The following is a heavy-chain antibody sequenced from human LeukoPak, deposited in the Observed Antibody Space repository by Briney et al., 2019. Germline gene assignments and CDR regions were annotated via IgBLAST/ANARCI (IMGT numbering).Heavy chain of an antibody. CDR2: ISSSGSTI. D-gene: IGHD3-3*01. CDR1: GFNFYNYE. CDR3: ARVFLFTAGRGSDY. J-gene: IGHJ4*02. V-gene: IGHV3-48*03. Sequence: GGSLRLSCAASGFNFYNYEMNWVRQAPGRGLEWVSYISSSGSTIYYADSVRGRFTISRDNAKNSPYLQMNSLRAEDTAVYYCARVFLFTAGRGSDYWGQGTLVTVSS.